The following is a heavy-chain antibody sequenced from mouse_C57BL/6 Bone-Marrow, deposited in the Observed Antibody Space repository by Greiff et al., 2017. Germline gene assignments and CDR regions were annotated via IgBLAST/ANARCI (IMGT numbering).Heavy chain of an antibody. CDR2: ISDGGSYT. V-gene: IGHV5-4*01. J-gene: IGHJ3*01. D-gene: IGHD2-3*01. Sequence: EVHLVESGGGLVKPGGSLKLSCAASGFTFRSYAMSWVRQTPEKRLEWVATISDGGSYTYYPDNVKGRFTISRDNAKNNLYLQMSHLKSEDTSMYYCARDRGYWGFAYWGQGTLVTVSA. CDR3: ARDRGYWGFAY. CDR1: GFTFRSYA.